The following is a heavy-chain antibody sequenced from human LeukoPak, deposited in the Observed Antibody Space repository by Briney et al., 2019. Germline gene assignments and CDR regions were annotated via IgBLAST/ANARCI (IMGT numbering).Heavy chain of an antibody. CDR3: TRGQLWQTGWFDP. V-gene: IGHV3-21*01. D-gene: IGHD5-18*01. CDR2: ISTTSSYI. CDR1: GFTFSDYS. Sequence: PGGSLRLSCAASGFTFSDYSMHWVRQAPGKGLEWVSCISTTSSYIYYADSVGGRFTISRDNAKNSLYLQMNSLRAEDTAVYYCTRGQLWQTGWFDPWGQGTLDTISS. J-gene: IGHJ5*02.